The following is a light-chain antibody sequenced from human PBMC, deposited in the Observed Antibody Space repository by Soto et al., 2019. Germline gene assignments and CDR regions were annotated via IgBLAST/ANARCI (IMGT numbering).Light chain of an antibody. CDR2: GSS. V-gene: IGKV3-15*01. J-gene: IGKJ2*01. Sequence: EIVMTQSPATLSVSPGERATLSCRASQSVSSYLAWYQQKPGQAPRLLIYGSSTRATGIPARFSGSGSGTEFTLTISSLQSEDFAVYYCQQYNNWHPYTFGQGTKLKIK. CDR3: QQYNNWHPYT. CDR1: QSVSSY.